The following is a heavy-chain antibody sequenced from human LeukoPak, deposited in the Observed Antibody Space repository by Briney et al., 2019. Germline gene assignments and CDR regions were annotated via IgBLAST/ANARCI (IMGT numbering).Heavy chain of an antibody. J-gene: IGHJ3*02. CDR2: IYHSGRL. Sequence: SETLSLTCTVSNFTISDGYYWGWIRPSPGKGLEWIGSIYHSGRLYDNPSLKSRVTISVDTPKNQLSLKLKSVTAADTAVYYCARDRRITMIGGAFDIWGQGTMVTVSS. CDR1: NFTISDGYY. CDR3: ARDRRITMIGGAFDI. D-gene: IGHD3-10*01. V-gene: IGHV4-38-2*02.